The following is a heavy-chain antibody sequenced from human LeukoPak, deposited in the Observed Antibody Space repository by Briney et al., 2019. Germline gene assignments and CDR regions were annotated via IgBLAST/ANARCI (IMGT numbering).Heavy chain of an antibody. CDR1: GGSISSGGYS. V-gene: IGHV4-31*03. Sequence: SETLSLTCTVSGGSISSGGYSWSWIRQHPGKGLEWIGYIYYSGSTYYNPSLKSRVTISVDTSKNQFSLKLSSVTAADTAVYYCARDRVSGDSSAFDIWGQGTMVTVSS. CDR3: ARDRVSGDSSAFDI. J-gene: IGHJ3*02. D-gene: IGHD2-21*01. CDR2: IYYSGST.